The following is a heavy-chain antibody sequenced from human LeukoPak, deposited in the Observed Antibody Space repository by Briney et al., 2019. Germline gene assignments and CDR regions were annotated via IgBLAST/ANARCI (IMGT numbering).Heavy chain of an antibody. Sequence: GGSLRLSCAASGFTFSDYYMSWIRQAPGKGLEWVSYISSSGSTIYYADSVKCRFTISRDNAKNSLYLQMNSLRAEDTAVYYCAKDYEPLVGVHRWGDWFDPWGQGTLVTVSS. CDR1: GFTFSDYY. CDR2: ISSSGSTI. V-gene: IGHV3-11*01. D-gene: IGHD1-26*01. CDR3: AKDYEPLVGVHRWGDWFDP. J-gene: IGHJ5*02.